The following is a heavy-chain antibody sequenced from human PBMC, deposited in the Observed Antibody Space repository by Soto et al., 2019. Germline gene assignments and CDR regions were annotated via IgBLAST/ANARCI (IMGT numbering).Heavy chain of an antibody. Sequence: SSSXSLTWTVGVCCISTSSYFLSWIRRPPGKGLEWIGSIDYRGTIYNNPSLKSRLTISVDTSKKQFSLKLDSVTAADTALYYCSTRAKEGFETWGQGTLVKVYS. J-gene: IGHJ4*02. CDR2: IDYRGTI. CDR3: STRAKEGFET. V-gene: IGHV4-39*01. CDR1: VCCISTSSYF.